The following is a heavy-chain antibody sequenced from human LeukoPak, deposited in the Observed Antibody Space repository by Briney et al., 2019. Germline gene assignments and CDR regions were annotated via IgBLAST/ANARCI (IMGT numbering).Heavy chain of an antibody. CDR2: IRSKAYGGTT. D-gene: IGHD3-3*01. CDR1: GFTFGDYA. Sequence: GGSLRLSCTASGFTFGDYAMSWFRQAPGEGLEWVGFIRSKAYGGTTEYAASVKGRFTISRDDSKSIAYLQMNSLKTEDTAVYYCTRDSWTDYDFWSGYSVDFDYWGQGTLVTVSS. J-gene: IGHJ4*02. V-gene: IGHV3-49*03. CDR3: TRDSWTDYDFWSGYSVDFDY.